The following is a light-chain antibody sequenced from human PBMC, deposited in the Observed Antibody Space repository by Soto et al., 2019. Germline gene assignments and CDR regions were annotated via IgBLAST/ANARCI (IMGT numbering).Light chain of an antibody. CDR2: GAS. V-gene: IGKV3D-20*02. CDR1: QSLGRNS. Sequence: VLTQSPGTLSLSPGYRATLSLGASQSLGRNSLAWYQQKPGQPPRLLIHGASRRAAGIPTRFSGGGSGTDFTLTISNVEPEDFAVYYCQQRSDWPWTFGQGTKVDIK. J-gene: IGKJ1*01. CDR3: QQRSDWPWT.